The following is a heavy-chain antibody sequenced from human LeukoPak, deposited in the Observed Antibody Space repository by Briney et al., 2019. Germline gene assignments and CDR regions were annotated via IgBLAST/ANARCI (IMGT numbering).Heavy chain of an antibody. Sequence: ASVKVSCKASGYTFTGYYMHWVRQAPGQGLEWMGIINPSGGSTSYAQKFQGRVTMTRDMSTSTVYMELSSLRSEDTAVYYCATSRYYGSGSYYNPDYYFDYWGQGTLVTVSS. V-gene: IGHV1-46*01. D-gene: IGHD3-10*01. CDR1: GYTFTGYY. CDR2: INPSGGST. CDR3: ATSRYYGSGSYYNPDYYFDY. J-gene: IGHJ4*02.